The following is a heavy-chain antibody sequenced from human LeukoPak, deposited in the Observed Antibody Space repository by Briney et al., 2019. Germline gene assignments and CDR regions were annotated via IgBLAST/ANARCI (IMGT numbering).Heavy chain of an antibody. J-gene: IGHJ4*02. CDR2: ISGSGGST. D-gene: IGHD4-17*01. CDR3: AKSYDYGDTLIDY. V-gene: IGHV3-23*01. CDR1: GFTFSSYA. Sequence: PGGSLRLSCAASGFTFSSYAMSWVRQAPGKGLEWVSAISGSGGSTYYADSVKGRFTISRDNPKHTLYLQMNRLRAEDTAVYYCAKSYDYGDTLIDYWGQGTLVTVSS.